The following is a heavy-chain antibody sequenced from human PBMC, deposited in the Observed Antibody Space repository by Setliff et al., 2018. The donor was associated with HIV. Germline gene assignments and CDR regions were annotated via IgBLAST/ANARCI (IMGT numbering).Heavy chain of an antibody. D-gene: IGHD3-16*02. J-gene: IGHJ4*02. Sequence: ASVKVSCKVSGFTLREVSMHWVRQAPGKGLEWMGYFDTEDGKTVYAQKFQGRVSMTEDTSTDKASMELRGLRFDDTAVYYCAIVRRIITFGGLVGLVQSLYYFRCWGQGTQVTVSS. V-gene: IGHV1-24*01. CDR1: GFTLREVS. CDR2: FDTEDGKT. CDR3: AIVRRIITFGGLVGLVQSLYYFRC.